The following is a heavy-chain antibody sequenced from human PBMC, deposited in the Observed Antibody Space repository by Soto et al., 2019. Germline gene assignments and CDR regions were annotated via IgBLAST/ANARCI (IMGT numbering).Heavy chain of an antibody. Sequence: GGSLRLSCAASGFTFSSYAMSWVRQAPGKGLEWVSAISGSGGSAYYADSVKGRFTISRDNSKNALYLQMNSLRAEDTAVYYCAKDIYGSVTQRAPRAFHIWGQGTMGT. J-gene: IGHJ3*02. V-gene: IGHV3-23*01. CDR3: AKDIYGSVTQRAPRAFHI. CDR1: GFTFSSYA. D-gene: IGHD3-10*01. CDR2: ISGSGGSA.